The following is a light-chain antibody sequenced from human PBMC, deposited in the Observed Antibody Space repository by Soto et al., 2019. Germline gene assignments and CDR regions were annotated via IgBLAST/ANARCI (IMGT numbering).Light chain of an antibody. J-gene: IGKJ5*01. CDR1: QSVGSN. V-gene: IGKV3-15*01. Sequence: EIVLTQSPATLSVSPGERATLSCRASQSVGSNLAWFQQKPGQAPRLLIYGASTRATGVPARFSGSGSGTDFTLTISSLQSEGFAVYYCQQYTNWPPITFGQGTRLEIK. CDR3: QQYTNWPPIT. CDR2: GAS.